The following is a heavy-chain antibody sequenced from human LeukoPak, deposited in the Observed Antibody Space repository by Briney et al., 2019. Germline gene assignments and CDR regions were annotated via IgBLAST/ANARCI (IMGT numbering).Heavy chain of an antibody. CDR1: GGTFSSYA. CDR3: ATFTGITGTTAYFDL. D-gene: IGHD1-7*01. Sequence: SVKVSCKASGGTFSSYAISWVRQAPGQGLEWMGRIIPILGIANYAQKFQGRVTITADKSTSTAYMELSSLRSDDTAVYYCATFTGITGTTAYFDLWGRGTLVTVSS. CDR2: IIPILGIA. V-gene: IGHV1-69*04. J-gene: IGHJ2*01.